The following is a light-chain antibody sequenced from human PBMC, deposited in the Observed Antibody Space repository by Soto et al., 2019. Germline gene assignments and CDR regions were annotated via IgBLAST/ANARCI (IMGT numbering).Light chain of an antibody. Sequence: IELPQAQGSLSWSSAQRAHLSCRASQSVNSNYLALYQQKRGQAPRLLIYGASSRATGIPDRFSGSGSGTDFTLTLSRLEREDFAVYYCQESPRTLGQGTKVDIK. CDR1: QSVNSNY. CDR3: QESPRT. CDR2: GAS. V-gene: IGKV3-20*01. J-gene: IGKJ1*01.